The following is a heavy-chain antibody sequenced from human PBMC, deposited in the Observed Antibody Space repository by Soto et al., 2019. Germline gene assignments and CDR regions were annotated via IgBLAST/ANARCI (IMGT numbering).Heavy chain of an antibody. CDR1: GFTFSSYA. CDR3: AKLLFLEWLLFDYYYGMDV. V-gene: IGHV3-23*01. CDR2: ISGSGGST. J-gene: IGHJ6*02. D-gene: IGHD3-3*01. Sequence: GGSLRLSCAASGFTFSSYAMSWVRQAPGKGLEWVSAISGSGGSTYYADSVKGRFTISRDNSKNTLYLQMNSLRAEDTAVYYCAKLLFLEWLLFDYYYGMDVWGQGTTVTVSS.